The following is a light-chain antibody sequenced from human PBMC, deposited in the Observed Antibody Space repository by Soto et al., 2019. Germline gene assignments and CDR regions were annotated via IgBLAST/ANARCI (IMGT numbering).Light chain of an antibody. J-gene: IGKJ4*01. CDR3: QQSYSTPLT. CDR2: AAS. Sequence: DIRITQSPSTLSGSVGDRVTITCQASQNINNYLNWYQQKPGKAPKLLIYAASSLQSGVPSRFSGSGSGTDFTLTISSLQPEDFATYYCQQSYSTPLTFGGGTKVDIK. V-gene: IGKV1-39*01. CDR1: QNINNY.